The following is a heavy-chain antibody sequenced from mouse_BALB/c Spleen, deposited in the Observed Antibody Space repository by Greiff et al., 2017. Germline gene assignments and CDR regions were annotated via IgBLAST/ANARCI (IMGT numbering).Heavy chain of an antibody. V-gene: IGHV7-1*02. D-gene: IGHD2-10*01. CDR2: SRNKANDYTT. CDR3: ARDRPYCGNSYAMDY. J-gene: IGHJ4*01. CDR1: GFTFSDFY. Sequence: EVQLVESGGGLVQPGGSLRLSCATSGFTFSDFYMEWVRQPPGKRLEWIAASRNKANDYTTEYSESVKGRFIVSRDTSQSILYLQMNALGAEATAIYYCARDRPYCGNSYAMDYWGQGTSVTVSS.